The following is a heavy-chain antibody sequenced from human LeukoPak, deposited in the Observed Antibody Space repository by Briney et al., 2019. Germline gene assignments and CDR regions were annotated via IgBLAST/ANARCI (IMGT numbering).Heavy chain of an antibody. D-gene: IGHD6-19*01. CDR2: IYYSGST. V-gene: IGHV4-59*01. Sequence: SETLSLTCTVSGGSISSYYWSWIRQPPGKGLEWIGYIYYSGSTSYNPSLKSRVTISVDTSKNQFSLKLSSVTAADTAVYYCARSQSSGWYTLFDYWGQGTLVTVSS. CDR3: ARSQSSGWYTLFDY. CDR1: GGSISSYY. J-gene: IGHJ4*02.